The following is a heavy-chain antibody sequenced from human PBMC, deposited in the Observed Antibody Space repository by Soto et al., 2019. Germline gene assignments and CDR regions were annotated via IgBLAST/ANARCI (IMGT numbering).Heavy chain of an antibody. CDR1: GFSLSTSGVG. J-gene: IGHJ3*01. V-gene: IGHV2-5*04. D-gene: IGHD2-15*01. CDR2: IYWDDAE. CDR3: VRKTNYCSGGTCYNDSFDF. Sequence: QITLKESGPTLVKPTQTLTLTCTFSGFSLSTSGVGVGWIRQPPGKALEWLALIYWDDAERYRASLKSRLTITKDTSKNQVVLTMTNMDPVDTGTYYCVRKTNYCSGGTCYNDSFDFWGQGTMVTVSS.